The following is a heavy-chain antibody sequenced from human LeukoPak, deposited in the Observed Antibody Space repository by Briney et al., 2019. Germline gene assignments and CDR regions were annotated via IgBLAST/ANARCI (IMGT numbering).Heavy chain of an antibody. CDR3: ASDYYDSSGYPLPFDY. V-gene: IGHV4-39*01. J-gene: IGHJ4*02. CDR1: GGSISSSSYY. Sequence: SETLSLTCTVSGGSISSSSYYWGWIRQPPGKGLEWIGSIYYSGSTYYNPSLKSRVTISVDTSKNQYSLKLSSVTAADTAVYYCASDYYDSSGYPLPFDYWGQGTLVTVSS. D-gene: IGHD3-22*01. CDR2: IYYSGST.